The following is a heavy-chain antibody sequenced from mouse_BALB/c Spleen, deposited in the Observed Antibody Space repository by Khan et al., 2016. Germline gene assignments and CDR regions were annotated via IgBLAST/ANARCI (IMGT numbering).Heavy chain of an antibody. V-gene: IGHV14-3*02. CDR3: ARGVYGSRDYYAMAY. D-gene: IGHD1-1*01. CDR2: IDPANGNT. Sequence: VQLQQSGAELVKPGASVKLSCTASGFNIKDTYMHWVKQRPEQGLEWIGRIDPANGNTKYDPKFQGKATITADTSSNTAYLQLSSLTSEGPSVYSCARGVYGSRDYYAMAYWGQGTSVTVSS. J-gene: IGHJ4*01. CDR1: GFNIKDTY.